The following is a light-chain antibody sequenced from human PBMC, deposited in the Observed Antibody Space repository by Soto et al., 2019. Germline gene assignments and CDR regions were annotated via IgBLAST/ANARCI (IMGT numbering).Light chain of an antibody. CDR3: QSYESSLSGYV. J-gene: IGLJ1*01. CDR2: GNS. V-gene: IGLV1-40*01. CDR1: SSNIGAGYD. Sequence: QSVLTQPPSVSVAPGQRVTISCTGSSSNIGAGYDVHWYQQLPGTATKLLTYGNSNRPSGVPDRFSGSKSGTSASLAITGLQAEDEADYYCQSYESSLSGYVFGTGTKLTVL.